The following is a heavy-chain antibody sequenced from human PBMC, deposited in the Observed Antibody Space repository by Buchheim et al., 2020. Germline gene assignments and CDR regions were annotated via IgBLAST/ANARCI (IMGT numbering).Heavy chain of an antibody. CDR3: AISSSPKEYYYYYYMDV. Sequence: QLQLQESGPGLVKPSETLSLTCTVSGGSISSSSYYWGWIRQPPGKGLEWIGSIYYSGSTYYNPSLKSRVTISVDTSKNQFSLKLSSVTAADTAVYYCAISSSPKEYYYYYYMDVWGKGTT. D-gene: IGHD6-6*01. V-gene: IGHV4-39*01. J-gene: IGHJ6*03. CDR1: GGSISSSSYY. CDR2: IYYSGST.